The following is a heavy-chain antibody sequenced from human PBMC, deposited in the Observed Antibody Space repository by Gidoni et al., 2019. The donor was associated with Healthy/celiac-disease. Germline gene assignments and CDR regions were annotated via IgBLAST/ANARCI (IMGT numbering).Heavy chain of an antibody. Sequence: EVQLVESGGGLVQPGGSLKLSSAASGFTFSGSAMHWVRQASGKGLDRVGRIRSKANSDATAYAASVKGRFTISRDDSKNTAYLQMNSLKTEDTAVYYCTRPYADTAMVTAAKNNYYYGMDVWGQGTTVTVSS. D-gene: IGHD5-18*01. J-gene: IGHJ6*02. CDR1: GFTFSGSA. V-gene: IGHV3-73*01. CDR3: TRPYADTAMVTAAKNNYYYGMDV. CDR2: IRSKANSDAT.